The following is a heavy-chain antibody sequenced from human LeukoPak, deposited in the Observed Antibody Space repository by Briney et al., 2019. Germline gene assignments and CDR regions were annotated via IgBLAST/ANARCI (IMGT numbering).Heavy chain of an antibody. Sequence: GGSLRLSCAASGFSFDTYAMHWVRQAPGQGLEWVALICHDGSHKFYSNSVRGQFTISRDNSKNTVYLQMTNLRPDDTAVYYCARVIFGSGSYPDFWGQGTLVTVSS. CDR2: ICHDGSHK. CDR3: ARVIFGSGSYPDF. D-gene: IGHD3-10*01. CDR1: GFSFDTYA. V-gene: IGHV3-33*01. J-gene: IGHJ4*02.